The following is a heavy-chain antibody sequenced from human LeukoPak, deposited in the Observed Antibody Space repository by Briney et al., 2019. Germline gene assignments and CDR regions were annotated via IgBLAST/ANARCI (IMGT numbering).Heavy chain of an antibody. CDR1: GGSISSGSYY. Sequence: SETLSLTCTVSGGSISSGSYYWSWIRQPAGKGLEWIGRTYTSGSTNYNPSLKSRVTISVDTSKNQFSLKLSSVTAADTAVYYCAVTKYCSSTSCYYQGHWGQGTLVTVSS. CDR3: AVTKYCSSTSCYYQGH. D-gene: IGHD2-2*01. V-gene: IGHV4-61*02. CDR2: TYTSGST. J-gene: IGHJ4*02.